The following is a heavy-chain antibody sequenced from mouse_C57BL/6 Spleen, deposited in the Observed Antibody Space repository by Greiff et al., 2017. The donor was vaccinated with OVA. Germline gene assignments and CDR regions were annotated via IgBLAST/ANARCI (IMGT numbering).Heavy chain of an antibody. D-gene: IGHD3-2*02. Sequence: QVQLQQPGAELVMPGASVKLSCKASGYTFTSYWMHWVKQRPGQGLEWIGEIDPSDSYTNYNQKFKGKSTLTVDKSSSTAYMQLSSLTSEDSAVYYCARDGAQAKDLDYWGQGTTLTVSS. J-gene: IGHJ2*01. CDR1: GYTFTSYW. V-gene: IGHV1-69*01. CDR2: IDPSDSYT. CDR3: ARDGAQAKDLDY.